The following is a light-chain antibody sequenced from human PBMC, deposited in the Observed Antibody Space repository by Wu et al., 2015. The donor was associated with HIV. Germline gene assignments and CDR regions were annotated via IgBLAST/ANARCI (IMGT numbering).Light chain of an antibody. Sequence: DILLTQSPATLSLSPGGRATLSCRASQSVNWYLAWFQQKPGQVPRLLIYDSANRATGIPGRFSGSGSGTDFTLTINSLEPEDFAVYYCQQYNNWPPYGFGQGTKLEIK. CDR2: DSA. J-gene: IGKJ2*03. CDR1: QSVNWY. CDR3: QQYNNWPPYG. V-gene: IGKV3-11*01.